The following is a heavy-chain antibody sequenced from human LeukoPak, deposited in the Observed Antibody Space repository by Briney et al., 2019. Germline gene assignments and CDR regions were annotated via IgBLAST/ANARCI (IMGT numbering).Heavy chain of an antibody. CDR3: ARARKLPYYYYGMDV. Sequence: SETLSLTCTVSGGSISSSSYYWGWIRQPPGKGLEWIGYIYYSGSTNYNPSLKSRVTISVDTSKNQFSLKLSSVTAADTAVYYCARARKLPYYYYGMDVWGQGTTVTVSS. J-gene: IGHJ6*02. CDR1: GGSISSSSYY. D-gene: IGHD1-26*01. CDR2: IYYSGST. V-gene: IGHV4-61*05.